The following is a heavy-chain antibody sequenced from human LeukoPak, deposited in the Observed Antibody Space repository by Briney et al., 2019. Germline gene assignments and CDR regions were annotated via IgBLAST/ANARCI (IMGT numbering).Heavy chain of an antibody. Sequence: GASVKVSCKASGYTFTSYGISWVRQAPGQGLEWMGWISAYNGITNYAQKLQGRVTMTTDTSTSTAYMELRSLRSDDTAVYYCARGFNAGYYDFWSGYYAFDIWGQGTMVTVSS. J-gene: IGHJ3*02. CDR2: ISAYNGIT. D-gene: IGHD3-3*01. CDR1: GYTFTSYG. V-gene: IGHV1-18*01. CDR3: ARGFNAGYYDFWSGYYAFDI.